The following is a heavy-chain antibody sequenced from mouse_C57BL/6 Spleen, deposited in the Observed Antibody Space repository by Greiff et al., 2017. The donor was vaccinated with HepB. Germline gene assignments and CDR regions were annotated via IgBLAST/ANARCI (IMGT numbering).Heavy chain of an antibody. CDR2: IDPENGDT. J-gene: IGHJ3*01. V-gene: IGHV14-4*01. Sequence: VQLQQSGAELVRPGASVKLSCTASGFNIKDDYMHWVKQRPEQGLEWIGWIDPENGDTEYASKFQGKATITADTSSNTAYLQLSSLTSEDTAVYYCTTDLLWSTGFAYWGQGTLVTVSA. CDR3: TTDLLWSTGFAY. D-gene: IGHD2-1*01. CDR1: GFNIKDDY.